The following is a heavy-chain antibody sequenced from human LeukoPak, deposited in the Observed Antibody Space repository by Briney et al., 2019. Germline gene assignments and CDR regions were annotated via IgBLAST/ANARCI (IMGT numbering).Heavy chain of an antibody. J-gene: IGHJ4*02. D-gene: IGHD6-6*01. CDR1: GGSISSYY. CDR2: VYYSGST. Sequence: PSETLSLTCIISGGSISSYYWTWIRQPPGKGLEWIGNVYYSGSTNYNPSLESRVTISVDTSKNQFSLNLTSVTAADTAVYYCARQYSSSSYSDYWGQGTLVTVSS. CDR3: ARQYSSSSYSDY. V-gene: IGHV4-59*08.